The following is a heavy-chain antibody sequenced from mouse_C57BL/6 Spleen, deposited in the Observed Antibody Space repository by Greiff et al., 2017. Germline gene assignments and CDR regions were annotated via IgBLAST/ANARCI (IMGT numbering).Heavy chain of an antibody. J-gene: IGHJ4*01. CDR2: IDPSDSYT. CDR1: GYTFTSYW. D-gene: IGHD1-1*01. V-gene: IGHV1-50*01. Sequence: VQLQQPGAELVKPGASVKLSCKASGYTFTSYWMQWVKQRPGQGLEWIGEIDPSDSYTNYNQKFKGKATLTVDTSSSTAYMQLSSLTSEDSAVYYCARYYGSSYGAMDYWGQGTSVTVSS. CDR3: ARYYGSSYGAMDY.